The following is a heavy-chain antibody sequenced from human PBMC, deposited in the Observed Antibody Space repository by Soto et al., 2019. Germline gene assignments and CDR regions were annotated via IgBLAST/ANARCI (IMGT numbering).Heavy chain of an antibody. CDR3: ARQIYDSDTGPNFQYYFES. CDR2: IPPSDSQT. Sequence: GESLKISCKGSGYSFAGYWINWVRQKPGKGLEWMGRIPPSDSQTYYSPSFRGHVTISVTKSITTVFLQWGSLRASDTAMYYCARQIYDSDTGPNFQYYFESWGQGAPVTVSS. D-gene: IGHD3-22*01. CDR1: GYSFAGYW. J-gene: IGHJ4*02. V-gene: IGHV5-10-1*01.